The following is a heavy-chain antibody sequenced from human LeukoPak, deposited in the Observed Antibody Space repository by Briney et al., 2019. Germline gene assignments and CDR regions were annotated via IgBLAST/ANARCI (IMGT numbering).Heavy chain of an antibody. J-gene: IGHJ4*02. CDR2: NHYTGST. CDR3: ARRPAAAVFFDY. Sequence: SETLSLTCTVFGGSISTYYWTWIRQPPGKGLEWIGYNHYTGSTNHNPSLKSRVTMSVDTSKNQFSLKLSSVTAADTAVYYCARRPAAAVFFDYWGQGTLVTVSS. CDR1: GGSISTYY. D-gene: IGHD6-13*01. V-gene: IGHV4-59*08.